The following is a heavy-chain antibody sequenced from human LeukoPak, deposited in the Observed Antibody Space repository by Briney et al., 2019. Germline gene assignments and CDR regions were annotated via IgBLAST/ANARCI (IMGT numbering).Heavy chain of an antibody. V-gene: IGHV3-9*01. CDR1: GFTFDDYA. Sequence: GGSLRLSCAASGFTFDDYAMHWVRQAPGKGLEWVSGVSWNSGSIDYADSVKGRFTISRDNAKNSLYLQMDSLRAEDTALYYCAKDTGRPTDAITMEDNAFDIWGQGTMVTVSS. CDR2: VSWNSGSI. J-gene: IGHJ3*02. D-gene: IGHD3-3*01. CDR3: AKDTGRPTDAITMEDNAFDI.